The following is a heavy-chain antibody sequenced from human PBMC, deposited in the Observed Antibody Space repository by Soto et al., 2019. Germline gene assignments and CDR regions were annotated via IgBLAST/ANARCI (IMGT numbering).Heavy chain of an antibody. CDR1: GFTFSSYG. CDR2: IWDDGSNK. CDR3: ARADDYVWGSYRRVSRTDY. D-gene: IGHD3-16*02. V-gene: IGHV3-33*01. Sequence: QVQLVESGGGVVQPGRSLRLSCAASGFTFSSYGRHWVRQAPGKGLEWVAVIWDDGSNKYYADSVKGRSTISRDNSKKTLYLQMNRLRAEDTAVYYCARADDYVWGSYRRVSRTDYWGQVTLVAVSS. J-gene: IGHJ4*02.